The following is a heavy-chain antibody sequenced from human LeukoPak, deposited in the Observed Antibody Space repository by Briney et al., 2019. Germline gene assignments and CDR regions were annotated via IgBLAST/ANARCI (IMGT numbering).Heavy chain of an antibody. Sequence: PSETLSLTCAVYGGSFSGYYWSWIRQPPGKGLEWIGEINHSGSTNYNPSLKSRVTISVDTSKNQFSLKLSSVTAADTAVYYCARHSQNKRWLQSDWFDPWGQGTLVTVSS. J-gene: IGHJ5*02. V-gene: IGHV4-34*01. CDR3: ARHSQNKRWLQSDWFDP. CDR2: INHSGST. CDR1: GGSFSGYY. D-gene: IGHD5-24*01.